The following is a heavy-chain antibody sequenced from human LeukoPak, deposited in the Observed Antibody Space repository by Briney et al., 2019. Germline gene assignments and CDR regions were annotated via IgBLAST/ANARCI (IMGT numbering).Heavy chain of an antibody. CDR2: INHSGST. D-gene: IGHD5-12*01. V-gene: IGHV4-34*01. J-gene: IGHJ4*02. CDR1: GGSFIGFY. CDR3: ARGTGSGMNVDIVATTYFDY. Sequence: PSETLSLTCAVDGGSFIGFYWSWIRQPPGKGLEWIGEINHSGSTNYNPSLKSRVTISVDTSKNQFSLKLSSVTAADTAVYYCARGTGSGMNVDIVATTYFDYWGQGTLVTVSS.